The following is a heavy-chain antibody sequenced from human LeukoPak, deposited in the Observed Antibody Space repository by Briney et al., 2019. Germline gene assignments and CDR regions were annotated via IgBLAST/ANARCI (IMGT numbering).Heavy chain of an antibody. Sequence: ASVKVSCKASGYSFTGYNLYWVRQAPGQGLEWMGWVNPNSGGTSYAQKFQGRVTMTRSTSISTAYMELSRLRSDDTAVYYCARWGGHCTSGLCYYFDCWGQGTLVTVSS. CDR1: GYSFTGYN. J-gene: IGHJ4*02. CDR3: ARWGGHCTSGLCYYFDC. CDR2: VNPNSGGT. V-gene: IGHV1-2*02. D-gene: IGHD2-8*01.